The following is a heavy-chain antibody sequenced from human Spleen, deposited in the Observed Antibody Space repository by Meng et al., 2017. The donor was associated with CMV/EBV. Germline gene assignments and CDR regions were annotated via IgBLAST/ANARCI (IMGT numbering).Heavy chain of an antibody. CDR3: AKLGVRWETNDY. CDR2: IRYDGSNK. Sequence: GGSLRLSCAASGFTFSSYGMHWVRQAPGKGLEWVAFIRYDGSNKYYADSVKGRFTISRDNSKDTLFLQMNSLRAEDTAVYYCAKLGVRWETNDYWGQGMLVTVSS. V-gene: IGHV3-30*02. CDR1: GFTFSSYG. D-gene: IGHD1-26*01. J-gene: IGHJ4*02.